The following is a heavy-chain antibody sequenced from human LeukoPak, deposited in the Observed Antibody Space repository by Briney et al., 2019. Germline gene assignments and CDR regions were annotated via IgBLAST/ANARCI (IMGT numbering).Heavy chain of an antibody. J-gene: IGHJ4*02. CDR2: ISYDGSNE. CDR3: ARVGYYASGPFSYFDY. CDR1: GFTFSGYA. D-gene: IGHD3-10*01. V-gene: IGHV3-30-3*01. Sequence: PGWSLRLSCPACGFTFSGYALHWVRQAPGKGLEGVAVISYDGSNEYYADSVKRRFTIPRDNSKNTLYLQMNSLSVEDTAVYYCARVGYYASGPFSYFDYWGQGTLVTVSS.